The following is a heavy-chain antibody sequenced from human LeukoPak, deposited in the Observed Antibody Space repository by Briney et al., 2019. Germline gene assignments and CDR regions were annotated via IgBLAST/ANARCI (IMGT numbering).Heavy chain of an antibody. V-gene: IGHV4-59*11. CDR2: TYYIGNT. CDR3: AKGTNFWSSFDY. J-gene: IGHJ4*02. Sequence: SETLSLTCTVFGGSIRSHYWSWIRQPPGKALEWIGYTYYIGNTRYNPSLKSRVTISVDTSKNQFSLKLSSVTAADTAVYYCAKGTNFWSSFDYWGQGTLVTVSS. CDR1: GGSIRSHY. D-gene: IGHD3-3*01.